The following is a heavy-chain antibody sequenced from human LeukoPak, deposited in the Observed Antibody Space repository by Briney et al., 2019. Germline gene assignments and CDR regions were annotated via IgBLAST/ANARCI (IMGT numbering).Heavy chain of an antibody. J-gene: IGHJ4*02. V-gene: IGHV4-59*12. Sequence: PSETLSLTCTVSGGSISSYYWSWIRQPPGKGLEWIGYIYYSGSTNYNPSLKSRVTISVDTSKNQFSLKLSSVTAADTAVYYCARLWFGELLSYFDYWGQGTLVTVSS. D-gene: IGHD3-10*01. CDR2: IYYSGST. CDR3: ARLWFGELLSYFDY. CDR1: GGSISSYY.